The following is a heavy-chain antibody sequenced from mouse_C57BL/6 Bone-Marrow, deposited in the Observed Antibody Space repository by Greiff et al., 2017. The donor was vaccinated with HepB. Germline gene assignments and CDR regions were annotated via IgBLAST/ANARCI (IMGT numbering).Heavy chain of an antibody. V-gene: IGHV1-69*01. D-gene: IGHD2-4*01. Sequence: QVQLQQPGAELVMPGASVKLSCKASGYTFTSYWMHWVKQRPGQGLEWIGEIDPSASYTNYNQKFKGKSTLTVDKSSSTAYMQLSSLTSEDSAVSYCARSYDYDGSFYYAMDYWGQGTSVTVSS. CDR1: GYTFTSYW. CDR2: IDPSASYT. J-gene: IGHJ4*01. CDR3: ARSYDYDGSFYYAMDY.